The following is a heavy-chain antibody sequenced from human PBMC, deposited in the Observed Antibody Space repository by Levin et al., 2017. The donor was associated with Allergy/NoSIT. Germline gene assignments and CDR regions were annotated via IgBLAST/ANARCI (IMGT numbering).Heavy chain of an antibody. D-gene: IGHD5-18*01. Sequence: SQTLSLPCAVYGGSFSGYYWSWIRQPPGKGLEWIGEINHSGSTNYNPSLKSRVTISVDTSKNQFSLKLSSVTAADTAVYYCARGWDTAMVPYFDYWGQGTLVTVSS. CDR3: ARGWDTAMVPYFDY. CDR1: GGSFSGYY. J-gene: IGHJ4*02. CDR2: INHSGST. V-gene: IGHV4-34*01.